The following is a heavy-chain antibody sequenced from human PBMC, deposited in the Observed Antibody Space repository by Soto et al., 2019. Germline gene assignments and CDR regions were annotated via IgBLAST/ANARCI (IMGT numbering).Heavy chain of an antibody. Sequence: QVQLQESGPGLVKPSETLSLTCTVSGGSISSYYWSWIRQPPGKGLEWIGYIYYSGSTNYNPSLKSRVTISVDTSKNQFSLKLSSVTAADTAVYYCARFDWLRYSMDVWGQGTTVTVSS. V-gene: IGHV4-59*08. D-gene: IGHD3-9*01. J-gene: IGHJ6*02. CDR3: ARFDWLRYSMDV. CDR2: IYYSGST. CDR1: GGSISSYY.